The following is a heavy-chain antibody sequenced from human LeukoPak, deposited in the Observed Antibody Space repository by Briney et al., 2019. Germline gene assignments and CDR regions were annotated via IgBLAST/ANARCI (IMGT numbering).Heavy chain of an antibody. J-gene: IGHJ4*02. D-gene: IGHD3-10*01. CDR3: ARGTVTMVDY. CDR2: IYSGGST. V-gene: IGHV3-66*01. CDR1: GFTVSTNY. Sequence: GGSLRLSCAASGFTVSTNYISWVGQAPGRGLEWVSVIYSGGSTYYADSVKGRFTISRDNSKNTLFLQMNSLRAGDTAVYYCARGTVTMVDYWGQGTLVTVSS.